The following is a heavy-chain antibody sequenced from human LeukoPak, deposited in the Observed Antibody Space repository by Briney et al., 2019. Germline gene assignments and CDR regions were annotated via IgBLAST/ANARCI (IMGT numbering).Heavy chain of an antibody. J-gene: IGHJ4*02. Sequence: SVKVSCKASGGTFSSYAISWVRQAPRQGLEWMGGIIPIFGTANYAQKFQGRVTITADESTSTAYMELSSLRSEDTAVYYCAREALRYFDWLPTVFDYWGQGTLVTVSS. CDR2: IIPIFGTA. CDR3: AREALRYFDWLPTVFDY. D-gene: IGHD3-9*01. CDR1: GGTFSSYA. V-gene: IGHV1-69*13.